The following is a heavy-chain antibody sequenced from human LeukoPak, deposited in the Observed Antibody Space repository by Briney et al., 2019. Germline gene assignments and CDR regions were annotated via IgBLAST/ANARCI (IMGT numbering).Heavy chain of an antibody. V-gene: IGHV4-30-4*07. CDR2: IYYSGST. D-gene: IGHD3-10*01. Sequence: PSETLSLTCAVSGGSISSGGYSWSWIRQPPGKGLEWIGYIYYSGSTYYNPSLKSRVTISVDTSKNQFSLKLSSVTAADTAVYYCARLWFGELLIDYWGQGTLVTVSS. CDR3: ARLWFGELLIDY. CDR1: GGSISSGGYS. J-gene: IGHJ4*02.